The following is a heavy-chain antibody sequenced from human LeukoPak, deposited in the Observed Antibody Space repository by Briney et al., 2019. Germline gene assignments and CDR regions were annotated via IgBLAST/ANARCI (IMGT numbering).Heavy chain of an antibody. J-gene: IGHJ4*02. CDR1: GFTFRSYW. D-gene: IGHD5-18*01. V-gene: IGHV3-74*01. CDR3: AKDPVGYSYGIDY. Sequence: PGGSLRLSCAASGFTFRSYWMHWVRQAPGKGLVWVSRINSDGSSTSYADSVKGRFTISRDNAKNTLYLQMNSLRAEDTAVYYCAKDPVGYSYGIDYWGQGTLVTVSS. CDR2: INSDGSST.